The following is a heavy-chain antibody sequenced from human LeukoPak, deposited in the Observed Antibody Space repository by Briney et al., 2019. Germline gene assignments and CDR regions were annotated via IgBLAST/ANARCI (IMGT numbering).Heavy chain of an antibody. V-gene: IGHV4-4*07. CDR3: AREPGDYDFWSGYYPGTYYYYMDV. J-gene: IGHJ6*03. CDR1: SGSISSYY. Sequence: SETLSLTCTVSSGSISSYYWSWIRQPAGKGLEWIGRIYTSGSTNYNPSLKSRVTMSVDTSKNQFSPKLSSVTAADTAVYYCAREPGDYDFWSGYYPGTYYYYMDVWGKGTTVTVSS. D-gene: IGHD3-3*01. CDR2: IYTSGST.